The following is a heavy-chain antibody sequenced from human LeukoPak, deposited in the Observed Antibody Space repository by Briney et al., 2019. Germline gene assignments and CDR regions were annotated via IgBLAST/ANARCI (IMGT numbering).Heavy chain of an antibody. CDR2: IKEDGSQK. CDR1: GFTFTRYW. Sequence: GGSLRLSCAASGFTFTRYWMTWVRQAPGKGLEWVANIKEDGSQKYYVDSVKGRFTISRDNAKNSLYLQMNSLRAEDTALYYCAKAIGELVDDGFDIWGQGTMVTVSS. V-gene: IGHV3-7*03. CDR3: AKAIGELVDDGFDI. D-gene: IGHD3-10*01. J-gene: IGHJ3*02.